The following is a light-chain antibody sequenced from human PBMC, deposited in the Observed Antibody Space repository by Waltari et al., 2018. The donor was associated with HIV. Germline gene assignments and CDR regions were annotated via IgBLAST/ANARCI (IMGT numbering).Light chain of an antibody. Sequence: QSALTQPASVSGSPGQSITISCSGTRSDIGAYNSVAWYQQHPGRPPKLVIYDFANRPAGLSRRFSVSKSANTAALTISGLQPDDEADYYCSSYTDTATLVFGTGTKVTVL. CDR2: DFA. J-gene: IGLJ1*01. CDR1: RSDIGAYNS. V-gene: IGLV2-14*03. CDR3: SSYTDTATLV.